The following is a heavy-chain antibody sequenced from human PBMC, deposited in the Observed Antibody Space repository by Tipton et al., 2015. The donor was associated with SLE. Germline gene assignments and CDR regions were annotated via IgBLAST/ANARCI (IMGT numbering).Heavy chain of an antibody. J-gene: IGHJ4*02. Sequence: TLSLTCNVFGGSVSSDTYYWSWVRQPAGKGLEWIGHIHKSGTTNYNPSLKSRVTMSVDTSKNQFSLKLSSVTAADTAMYYCARELMGTIGYWGQGTLVTVSS. CDR2: IHKSGTT. D-gene: IGHD5-24*01. V-gene: IGHV4-61*09. CDR1: GGSVSSDTYY. CDR3: ARELMGTIGY.